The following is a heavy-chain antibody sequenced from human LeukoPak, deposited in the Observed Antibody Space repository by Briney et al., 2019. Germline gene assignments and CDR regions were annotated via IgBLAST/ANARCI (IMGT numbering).Heavy chain of an antibody. J-gene: IGHJ4*02. CDR1: GYTFTGYY. V-gene: IGHV1-2*02. CDR2: INPNSGGT. D-gene: IGHD6-6*01. CDR3: ARGEIAARPGPTDY. Sequence: ASVKVSCKASGYTFTGYYMHWVRQAPGQGLEWMGWINPNSGGTNYAQKFQGRVTMTRDTSISTAYMELSRLRSDDTAVYYCARGEIAARPGPTDYWGQGTLVTVSS.